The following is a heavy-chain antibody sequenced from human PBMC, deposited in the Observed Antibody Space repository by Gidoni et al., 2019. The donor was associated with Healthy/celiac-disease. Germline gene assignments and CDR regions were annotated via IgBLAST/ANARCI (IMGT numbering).Heavy chain of an antibody. V-gene: IGHV3-23*01. Sequence: EVQLLESGGGLVQPGGSLRLSWAASGCTFSSYAMSWVRQAPGKGLGWFSAISGSGGSTYYAYSVKGRFTISRDNSKNTLYLQMNSLRAEDTAVYYCAKKTLAVAGTRGVDYWGQGTLVTVSS. CDR3: AKKTLAVAGTRGVDY. CDR1: GCTFSSYA. CDR2: ISGSGGST. D-gene: IGHD6-19*01. J-gene: IGHJ4*02.